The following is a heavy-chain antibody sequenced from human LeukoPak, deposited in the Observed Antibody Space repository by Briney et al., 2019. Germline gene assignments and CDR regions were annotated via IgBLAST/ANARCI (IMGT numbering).Heavy chain of an antibody. CDR1: VFSFTNYW. D-gene: IGHD4-11*01. Sequence: GESLKISCKASVFSFTNYWIAWVRQKPGEGLEWMGNIYPGDSDTRYNPSFQGQVTISADTSIKTAYLQWSSLKASDTAMYYCARHVGTTPYYYYYMDVWGKGTTVTVSS. CDR3: ARHVGTTPYYYYYMDV. J-gene: IGHJ6*03. V-gene: IGHV5-51*01. CDR2: IYPGDSDT.